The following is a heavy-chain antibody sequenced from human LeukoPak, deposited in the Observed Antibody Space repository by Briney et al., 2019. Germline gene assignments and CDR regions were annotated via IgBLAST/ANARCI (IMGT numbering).Heavy chain of an antibody. Sequence: GGSLRLSCAASRFTFSSYAMSWVRQAPGKGLEWVSAISGSGGSTYYAGSVKGRFTISRDNSESTLYLQMNSLRANDTAAYYCAKAGSSSWYEPFDYWGQGTLVTVSS. CDR3: AKAGSSSWYEPFDY. V-gene: IGHV3-23*01. CDR1: RFTFSSYA. J-gene: IGHJ4*02. D-gene: IGHD6-13*01. CDR2: ISGSGGST.